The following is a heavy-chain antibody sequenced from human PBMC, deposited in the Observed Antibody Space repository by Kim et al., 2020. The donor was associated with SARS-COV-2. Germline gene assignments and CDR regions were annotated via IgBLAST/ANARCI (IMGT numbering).Heavy chain of an antibody. CDR1: GYTFTNYY. CDR3: TRQPQVDITMIVVFIRGDYGLDV. D-gene: IGHD3-22*01. J-gene: IGHJ6*02. CDR2: INPSGGST. Sequence: ASVKVSCKASGYTFTNYYMHWVRQAPGQGLEWMGIINPSGGSTSHAQKFQGRVTMTRDTSTSTVYMELSSLRSEDTAVYYCTRQPQVDITMIVVFIRGDYGLDVWGHGTTVTVSS. V-gene: IGHV1-46*01.